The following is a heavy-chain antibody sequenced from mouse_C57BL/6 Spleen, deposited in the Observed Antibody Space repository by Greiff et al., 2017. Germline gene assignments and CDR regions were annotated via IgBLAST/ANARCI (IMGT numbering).Heavy chain of an antibody. V-gene: IGHV1-54*01. CDR1: GYAFTNYL. CDR3: AREGTTVVGYFDV. CDR2: INPGSGGT. D-gene: IGHD1-1*01. J-gene: IGHJ1*03. Sequence: QVQLKESGAELVRPGTSVKVSCKASGYAFTNYLIEWVKQRPGQGLEWIGVINPGSGGTNYNEKFKGKATLTADKSSSTAYMQLSSLTSEDSAVYFCAREGTTVVGYFDVWGTGTTVTVSS.